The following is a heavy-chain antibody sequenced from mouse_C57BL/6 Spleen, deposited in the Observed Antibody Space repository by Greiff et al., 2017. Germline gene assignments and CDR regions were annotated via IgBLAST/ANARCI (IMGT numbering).Heavy chain of an antibody. V-gene: IGHV1-31*01. Sequence: VQLQQSGPELVKPGASVKISCKASGYSFTGYYMHWVKQSHGNILDWIGYIYPYNGVSSYNQKFKGKATLTVDKSSSTSYMELRSLTSEDSAVYYCARYYYGSSYGYFDVWGTGTTVTVSS. CDR2: IYPYNGVS. D-gene: IGHD1-1*01. J-gene: IGHJ1*03. CDR1: GYSFTGYY. CDR3: ARYYYGSSYGYFDV.